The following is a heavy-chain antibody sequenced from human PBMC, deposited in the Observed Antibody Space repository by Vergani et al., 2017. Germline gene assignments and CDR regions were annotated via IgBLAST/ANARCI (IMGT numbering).Heavy chain of an antibody. CDR1: GYTFTDYY. V-gene: IGHV1-2*02. CDR3: ARALRRLYCTTTSCDGLPILYYYYMDV. D-gene: IGHD2-2*01. Sequence: QVQLVQSGAEVKKPGASVKVSCKASGYTFTDYYLHWVRQAPGQGLEWMGWINPNSGGTNFAQKFQGRVTMTRDTSISTAYMELKRLRSDDTALYYCARALRRLYCTTTSCDGLPILYYYYMDVWGKGTTVTVSS. CDR2: INPNSGGT. J-gene: IGHJ6*03.